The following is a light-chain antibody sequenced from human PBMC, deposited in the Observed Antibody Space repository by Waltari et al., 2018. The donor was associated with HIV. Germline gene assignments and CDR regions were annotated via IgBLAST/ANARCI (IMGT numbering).Light chain of an antibody. CDR3: QSYDSSLSV. Sequence: QSVLTQPPSVSGAPGQRVTISCTGSSSNIGAGYDVLWYQQLPGTAPKPLIYGNHNRPAGVPDRFAGAKSGTSASLAITGLQAEDEADYYCQSYDSSLSVFGGGTKLTVL. CDR2: GNH. CDR1: SSNIGAGYD. V-gene: IGLV1-40*01. J-gene: IGLJ3*02.